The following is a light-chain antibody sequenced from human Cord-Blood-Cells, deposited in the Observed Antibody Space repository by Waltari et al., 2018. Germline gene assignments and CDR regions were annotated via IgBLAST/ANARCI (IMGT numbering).Light chain of an antibody. J-gene: IGLJ3*02. Sequence: QSALTQPPSASGSPGQAVTISCTGTSSDVGGYNYVSWYQQHPGQAPKLMIYEVSKRPSGVPERFAGSKSGNTASLTVSVLQAEDEADYCCSSYAGSNNLVFGGGTKLTVL. CDR2: EVS. CDR1: SSDVGGYNY. CDR3: SSYAGSNNLV. V-gene: IGLV2-8*01.